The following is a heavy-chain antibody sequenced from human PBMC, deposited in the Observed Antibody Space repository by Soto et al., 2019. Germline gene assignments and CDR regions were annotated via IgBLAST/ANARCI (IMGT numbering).Heavy chain of an antibody. Sequence: ASVKVSCKASGYTFTSYGISWVRQAPGQGLEWMGWISAYNGNTNYAQKLQGRVTMTTDTSTSTAYMELRSLRSDDTAVYYCARDVEAGYYDFWSGYHYYGMDVWGQGTTVTVS. CDR2: ISAYNGNT. CDR1: GYTFTSYG. J-gene: IGHJ6*02. D-gene: IGHD3-3*01. V-gene: IGHV1-18*01. CDR3: ARDVEAGYYDFWSGYHYYGMDV.